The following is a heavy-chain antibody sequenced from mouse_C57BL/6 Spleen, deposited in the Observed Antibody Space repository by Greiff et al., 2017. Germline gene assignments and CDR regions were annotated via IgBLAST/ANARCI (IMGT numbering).Heavy chain of an antibody. CDR3: ASKGCSNYDIDY. Sequence: EVKLVESGGGLVQPGGSLSLSCAASGFTFTDYYMSWVRQPPGKALEWLGFISTKANGYTTEYSASVKGQFTISRSTSQSILYLQMNALRAAYSATYDYASKGCSNYDIDYWGQGTTLTVSS. V-gene: IGHV7-3*01. D-gene: IGHD2-5*01. CDR2: ISTKANGYTT. CDR1: GFTFTDYY. J-gene: IGHJ2*01.